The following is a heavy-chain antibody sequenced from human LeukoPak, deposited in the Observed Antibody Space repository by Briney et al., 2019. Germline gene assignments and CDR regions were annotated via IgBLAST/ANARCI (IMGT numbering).Heavy chain of an antibody. CDR3: TMGDWGWPGY. J-gene: IGHJ4*02. CDR1: GLTFSNAW. D-gene: IGHD7-27*01. CDR2: IKSKTDGGTA. V-gene: IGHV3-15*01. Sequence: GGSLRLSCAASGLTFSNAWMSWVRQAPGKGLEWVGRIKSKTDGGTADYAAPVKGRFTISRDDSKNTLYLQMNSLKTEDTAVYYCTMGDWGWPGYWGQGTLVTVSS.